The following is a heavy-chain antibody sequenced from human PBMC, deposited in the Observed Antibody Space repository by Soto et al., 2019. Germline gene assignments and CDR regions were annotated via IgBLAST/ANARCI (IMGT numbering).Heavy chain of an antibody. J-gene: IGHJ4*02. CDR3: ATVGYSSDCYLSY. Sequence: QVQLVQSGTEVKKPGASLTVSCKASGYNFTSYDIIWVRQATGQGLEWMGWMHPKSGDRGYETKFQGRGTMTTNTPISQAYLALSSLRSEDSAVYYSATVGYSSDCYLSYWGQGTLVTVSS. CDR1: GYNFTSYD. D-gene: IGHD2-21*02. CDR2: MHPKSGDR. V-gene: IGHV1-8*02.